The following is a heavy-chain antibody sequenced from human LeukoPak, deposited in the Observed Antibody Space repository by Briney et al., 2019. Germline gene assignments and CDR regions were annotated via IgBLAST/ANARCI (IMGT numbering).Heavy chain of an antibody. J-gene: IGHJ4*02. Sequence: PGGSLRLSCAASGFTFSSYGMHWVRQAPGKGLEWVAVISYDGSNKYYADSVKGRFTISRDNSKNTLYLQMNSLRAEDTAVYYCAKALRRMLGIVVVPAANLQGTPDYWGQGTLVTVSS. V-gene: IGHV3-30*18. CDR3: AKALRRMLGIVVVPAANLQGTPDY. CDR1: GFTFSSYG. D-gene: IGHD2-2*01. CDR2: ISYDGSNK.